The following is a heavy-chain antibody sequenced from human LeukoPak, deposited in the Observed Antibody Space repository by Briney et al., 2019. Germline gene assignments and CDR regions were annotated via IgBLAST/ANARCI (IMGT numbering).Heavy chain of an antibody. J-gene: IGHJ6*02. Sequence: SVKVSCKASGFTFTKSALQWVRQARGQRLEWIGWIVVGSGNTDYAQKFQERVTITRDMFTSTAYMELSSLRSEDTAVYYCAAGLRGPTVTGKYYYYDMDVWGQGTTVTVSS. V-gene: IGHV1-58*01. D-gene: IGHD4-11*01. CDR3: AAGLRGPTVTGKYYYYDMDV. CDR2: IVVGSGNT. CDR1: GFTFTKSA.